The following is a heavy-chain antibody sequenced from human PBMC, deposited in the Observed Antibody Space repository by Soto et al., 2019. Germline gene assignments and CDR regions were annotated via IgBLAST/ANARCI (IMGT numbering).Heavy chain of an antibody. CDR1: GGSISSYY. CDR3: ASSPVDFVGQYYYGMDV. CDR2: IYYSGST. J-gene: IGHJ6*02. D-gene: IGHD2-15*01. V-gene: IGHV4-59*01. Sequence: QVQLQESGPGLVKPSETLSLTCTVSGGSISSYYWSWIRQPPGKGLEWIGYIYYSGSTNYNPSLKSRVTISVDTSKNQFSLKLSSVTAADTAVYYCASSPVDFVGQYYYGMDVWGQGTTVTVSS.